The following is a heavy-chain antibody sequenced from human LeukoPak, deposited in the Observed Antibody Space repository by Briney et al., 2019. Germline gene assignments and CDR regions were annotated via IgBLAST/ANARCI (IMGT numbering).Heavy chain of an antibody. D-gene: IGHD3-22*01. J-gene: IGHJ3*01. CDR2: ISSSSSYI. Sequence: GGSLRLSCAASGFTFSSYSMNWVRQAPGKGLEWVSSISSSSSYIYYADSVKGRFTISRDNAKNSLYLQMNSLRAEDTAVYYCARDWAYYDSSGNWGQGTMVTVSS. V-gene: IGHV3-21*01. CDR1: GFTFSSYS. CDR3: ARDWAYYDSSGN.